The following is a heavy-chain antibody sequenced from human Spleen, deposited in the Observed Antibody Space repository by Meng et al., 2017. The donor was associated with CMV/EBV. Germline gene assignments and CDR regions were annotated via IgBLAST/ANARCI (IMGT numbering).Heavy chain of an antibody. V-gene: IGHV3-74*01. CDR2: INSDGSST. CDR3: ARGGDCSSTSCYDVGNFDY. D-gene: IGHD2-2*01. J-gene: IGHJ4*02. CDR1: GFPFSSYW. Sequence: SLKIYCGASGFPFSSYWMHWVRQAPGKGLVWVSRINSDGSSTSYADSVKGRFTISRDNAKNTLYLQMNSLRAEDTAVYYCARGGDCSSTSCYDVGNFDYWGQGTLVTVSS.